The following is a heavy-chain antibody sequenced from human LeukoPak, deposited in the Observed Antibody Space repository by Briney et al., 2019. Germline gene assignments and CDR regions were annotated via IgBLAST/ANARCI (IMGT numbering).Heavy chain of an antibody. CDR2: ISPSGADT. Sequence: PGGSLRLSCAASGFSFRDSSMSWVRQAPGRGPKWVSAISPSGADTYFADDVKGRFTISRDNAKNSLYLQMNSLRAEDTAVYYCARGSYSGSYYGDYWGQGTLVTVSS. D-gene: IGHD1-26*01. V-gene: IGHV3-23*01. CDR1: GFSFRDSS. J-gene: IGHJ4*02. CDR3: ARGSYSGSYYGDY.